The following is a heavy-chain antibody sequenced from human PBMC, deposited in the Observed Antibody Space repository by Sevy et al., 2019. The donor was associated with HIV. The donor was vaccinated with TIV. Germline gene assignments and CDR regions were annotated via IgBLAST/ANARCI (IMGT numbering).Heavy chain of an antibody. Sequence: GGSLRLSCAASGFTFSSYGMHWVRQAPGKGLEWVVVIWYDGSNKYYADSVKGRFTISRDNSKNTLYLQMNSLRAEDTAVYYCARDNGYSSSWYWFDPWGQGTLVTVSS. J-gene: IGHJ5*02. CDR2: IWYDGSNK. D-gene: IGHD6-13*01. CDR1: GFTFSSYG. V-gene: IGHV3-33*01. CDR3: ARDNGYSSSWYWFDP.